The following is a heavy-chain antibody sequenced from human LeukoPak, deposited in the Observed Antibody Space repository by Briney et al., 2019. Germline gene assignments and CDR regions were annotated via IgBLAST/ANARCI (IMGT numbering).Heavy chain of an antibody. J-gene: IGHJ6*03. Sequence: GASVKVSCKASGYTFTGYYMHWVRQAPGQGLEWMGWINPNSGGTNYAQKFQGRVTMTRDTSISTAYMELSRLRSDDTAVYYCARERPLAPGSWFGPRYYYYYMDVWGKGTTVTISS. CDR2: INPNSGGT. V-gene: IGHV1-2*02. D-gene: IGHD3-10*01. CDR1: GYTFTGYY. CDR3: ARERPLAPGSWFGPRYYYYYMDV.